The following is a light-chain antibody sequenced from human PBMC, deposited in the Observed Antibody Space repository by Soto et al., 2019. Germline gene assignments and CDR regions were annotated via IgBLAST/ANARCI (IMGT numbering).Light chain of an antibody. CDR1: QTVGFY. Sequence: DIQMTQSPSSLSAYVGDRVTITCRASQTVGFYLNWYQQKPGKAPNLLLYAASSLPIGVPSRFSGSGAGTDFALTISGLQPEDFVSYYCQQSYSSSPLTFGQGTRLETK. CDR2: AAS. V-gene: IGKV1-39*01. CDR3: QQSYSSSPLT. J-gene: IGKJ5*01.